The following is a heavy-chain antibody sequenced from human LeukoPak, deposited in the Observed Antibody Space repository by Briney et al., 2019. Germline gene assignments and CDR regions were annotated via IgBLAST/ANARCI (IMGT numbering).Heavy chain of an antibody. CDR2: INPNSGGT. D-gene: IGHD6-13*01. V-gene: IGHV1-2*06. J-gene: IGHJ5*02. CDR3: ARPRIAAAGSNWFDP. Sequence: APVKVSCKASGYTFTGYYMHWVRQAPGQGLEWMGRINPNSGGTNYAQKFQGRVTMTRDTSISTAYMELSRLRSDDTAVYYCARPRIAAAGSNWFDPWGQGTLVTVSS. CDR1: GYTFTGYY.